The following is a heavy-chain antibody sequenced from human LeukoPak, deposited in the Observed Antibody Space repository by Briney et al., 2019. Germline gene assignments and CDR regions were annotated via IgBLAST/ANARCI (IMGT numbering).Heavy chain of an antibody. Sequence: SQTLSLTWTVSGGSISSGSYYWSWIRQPPGKGLEWIGEINHSGSTNYNPSLKSRVTISVDTSKNQFSLKLSSVTAADTAVYYCASRAFQQLKYWGQGTLVTVSS. V-gene: IGHV4-39*07. J-gene: IGHJ4*02. CDR3: ASRAFQQLKY. CDR1: GGSISSGSYY. D-gene: IGHD6-13*01. CDR2: INHSGST.